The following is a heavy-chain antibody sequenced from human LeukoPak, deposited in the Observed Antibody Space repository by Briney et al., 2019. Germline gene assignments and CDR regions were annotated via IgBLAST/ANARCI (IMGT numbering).Heavy chain of an antibody. D-gene: IGHD2-21*02. CDR2: INPNSGGT. CDR3: ARDESAAYCGGDCYSPLDY. Sequence: ASVKVSCKASGYTFTGYYMHWVRQAPGQGLEWMGWINPNSGGTNYAQKFQGRVTMTRDTSISTAYMELSRLRSDDTAVYYCARDESAAYCGGDCYSPLDYWGQGTLVTVSS. CDR1: GYTFTGYY. J-gene: IGHJ4*02. V-gene: IGHV1-2*02.